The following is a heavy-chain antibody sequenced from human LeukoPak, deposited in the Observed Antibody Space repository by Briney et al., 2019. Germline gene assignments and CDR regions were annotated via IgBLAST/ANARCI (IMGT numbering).Heavy chain of an antibody. V-gene: IGHV3-53*01. D-gene: IGHD3-3*01. Sequence: GGSLRLSCAASGFTVSNNYVSWVRHAPGKGLEWVSVIYAGGSTYYADSVKGRFTISRDNPNNTLYLQMNSLRAEDTAVYYCARDWSHRCFDYWGQGTLVTVSS. CDR3: ARDWSHRCFDY. CDR1: GFTVSNNY. CDR2: IYAGGST. J-gene: IGHJ4*02.